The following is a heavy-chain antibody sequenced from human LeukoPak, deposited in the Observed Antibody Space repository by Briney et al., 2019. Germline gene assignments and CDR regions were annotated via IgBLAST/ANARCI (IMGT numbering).Heavy chain of an antibody. CDR2: MNPNSGDT. Sequence: ASVKVSCKASGYTFTSYGINWVRQVPGQGLEWMGWMNPNSGDTGYAQDFRGRVTMTRDTSQSTAYMELRSLKSEDTAVYYCARGQRRGYVILTGSHYFYYHYMDVWGKGTTVTISS. CDR3: ARGQRRGYVILTGSHYFYYHYMDV. J-gene: IGHJ6*03. V-gene: IGHV1-8*02. D-gene: IGHD3-9*01. CDR1: GYTFTSYG.